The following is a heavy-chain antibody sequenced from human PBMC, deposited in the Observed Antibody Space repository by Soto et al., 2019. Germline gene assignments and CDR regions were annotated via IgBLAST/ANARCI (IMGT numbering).Heavy chain of an antibody. CDR1: GGSVSSGNYY. CDR3: ARGLTMGQLPSHFRH. CDR2: AHSSGVT. V-gene: IGHV4-61*01. Sequence: PSETLSLTCTVSGGSVSSGNYYWSWIRQPPGKGPEWIGYAHSSGVTTYNPSLKSRVTISVDTAKNQFSLKLSSVTTADTAVYYCARGLTMGQLPSHFRHWGQRTLVTVSS. D-gene: IGHD3-16*02. J-gene: IGHJ1*01.